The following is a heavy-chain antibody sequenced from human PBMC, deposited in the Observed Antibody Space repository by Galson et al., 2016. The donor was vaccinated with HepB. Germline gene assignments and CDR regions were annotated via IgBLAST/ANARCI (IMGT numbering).Heavy chain of an antibody. Sequence: SVKVSCKASAYTFTAYYIHWVRQAPGQGLEWMGWINPNSGGTNSAQNFQGRVTLTRNTSTSTAYMDLTRLRSDDTDVYFCARRSSSPAGAFDLWGQGTLVTVSS. CDR3: ARRSSSPAGAFDL. CDR2: INPNSGGT. J-gene: IGHJ3*01. CDR1: AYTFTAYY. D-gene: IGHD6-6*01. V-gene: IGHV1-2*02.